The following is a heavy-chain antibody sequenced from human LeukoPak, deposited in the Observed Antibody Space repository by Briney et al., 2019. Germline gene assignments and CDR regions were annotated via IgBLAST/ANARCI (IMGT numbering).Heavy chain of an antibody. J-gene: IGHJ4*02. CDR1: GYTFSNYA. D-gene: IGHD6-19*01. Sequence: ASVKVSCKASGYTFSNYAMNWVRQAPGQGLEWMGWINSKTGNPTYAQAFKGRFVFSFDTSVSTAYLQISSLKAEDTAVYYCASGLTGWSTDLLDYWGQGTLLTVSS. V-gene: IGHV7-4-1*02. CDR2: INSKTGNP. CDR3: ASGLTGWSTDLLDY.